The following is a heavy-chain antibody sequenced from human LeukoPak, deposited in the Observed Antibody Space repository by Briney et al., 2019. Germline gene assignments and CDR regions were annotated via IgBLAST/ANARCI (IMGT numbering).Heavy chain of an antibody. CDR1: GFTFSTYA. CDR2: ISGSGGST. V-gene: IGHV3-23*01. CDR3: GFSPREVDTEMADLAY. J-gene: IGHJ4*02. Sequence: GGSLRLSCAASGFTFSTYAMRWVRQAPGKGLEWVSAISGSGGSTYYADSVKGRFTISRDTSKNTLYLQMNSLRADDSYVYYSGFSPREVDTEMADLAYWGQGTLVTVSS. D-gene: IGHD5-18*01.